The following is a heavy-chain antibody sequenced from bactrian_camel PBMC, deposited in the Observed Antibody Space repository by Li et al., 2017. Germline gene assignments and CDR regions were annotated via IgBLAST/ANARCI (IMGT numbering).Heavy chain of an antibody. V-gene: IGHV3S30*01. J-gene: IGHJ4*01. Sequence: GGSVQPGGPLRLSCTAFSGYPMSWVRQTPEKGFEWLSYINPGGDRALYADSIKGRFTISQDNAKNTLYLQMNSLKPEDTAMYYCAAGQGSLGCAALTYTYWGQGTQVTVSS. CDR2: INPGGDRA. CDR1: SGYP. CDR3: AAGQGSLGCAALTYTY. D-gene: IGHD1*01.